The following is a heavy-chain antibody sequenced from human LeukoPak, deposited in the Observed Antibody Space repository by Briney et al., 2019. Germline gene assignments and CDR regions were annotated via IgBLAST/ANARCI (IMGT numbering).Heavy chain of an antibody. CDR3: ARGRMTTVTLYYYYYYYMDV. V-gene: IGHV4-31*03. Sequence: SETLSLTCTVSGGSISSGGYSWSWIRQHPGKVMEWIGYIYHSGSTYYNPSLKSRVTISVDTSKNQFSLKLSSVTAADTAVYYCARGRMTTVTLYYYYYYYMDVWGKGTTVTVSS. J-gene: IGHJ6*03. CDR2: IYHSGST. D-gene: IGHD4-11*01. CDR1: GGSISSGGYS.